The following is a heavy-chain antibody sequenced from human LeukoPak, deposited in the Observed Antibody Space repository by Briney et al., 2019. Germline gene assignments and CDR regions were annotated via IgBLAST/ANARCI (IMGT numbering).Heavy chain of an antibody. CDR1: GYTFTSYG. V-gene: IGHV1-18*01. D-gene: IGHD3-10*01. CDR2: ISAYNGNT. CDR3: ARDSDYYYGSGSYPPTYY. Sequence: ASVKVSCKASGYTFTSYGISWVRQAPGQGLEWMGWISAYNGNTNYAQKLQGRVTMTTDTSTSTAYMELRSLRSDDTAVYYCARDSDYYYGSGSYPPTYYWGQGTLVTVSS. J-gene: IGHJ4*02.